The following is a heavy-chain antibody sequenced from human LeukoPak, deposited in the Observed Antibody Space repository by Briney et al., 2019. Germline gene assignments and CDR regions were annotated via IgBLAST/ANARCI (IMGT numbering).Heavy chain of an antibody. CDR1: GFTFSGPS. CDR3: TRQGYGDYVAFDI. D-gene: IGHD4-17*01. V-gene: IGHV3-73*01. J-gene: IGHJ3*02. CDR2: IRSKANSYAT. Sequence: GGSLRLSCAASGFTFSGPSMHWVRQASGKGLEWVGRIRSKANSYATAYAASVKGRFTISRDDSKNTAYLQMNSLKTEDTAVYYCTRQGYGDYVAFDIWGQGTMVTVSS.